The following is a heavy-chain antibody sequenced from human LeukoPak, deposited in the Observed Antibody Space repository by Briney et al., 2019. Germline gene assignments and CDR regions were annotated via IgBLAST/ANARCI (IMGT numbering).Heavy chain of an antibody. CDR3: AKDPTLLWFGELCYFDY. V-gene: IGHV3-30*02. CDR1: GFTFSSYN. Sequence: GGSLRLSCAASGFTFSSYNMNWVRQAPGKGLEWVAFIRYDGNNKYYADSVKGRFTISRDNSKNTLYLQMNSLRAEDTAVYYCAKDPTLLWFGELCYFDYWGQGTLVTVSS. CDR2: IRYDGNNK. J-gene: IGHJ4*02. D-gene: IGHD3-10*01.